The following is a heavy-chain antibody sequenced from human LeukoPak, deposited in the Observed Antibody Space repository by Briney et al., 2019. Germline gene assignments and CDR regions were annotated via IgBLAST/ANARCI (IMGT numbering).Heavy chain of an antibody. CDR2: ISGSGGST. CDR3: AKEVGSGYIYYYYYMDA. CDR1: GFTFSSYA. D-gene: IGHD3-10*01. V-gene: IGHV3-23*01. J-gene: IGHJ6*03. Sequence: GGSLRLSCAASGFTFSSYAMSWVRQAPGKGLEWVSAISGSGGSTYYADSVKGRFTISRDNSKNTLYLQMNSLRAEDTAVYYCAKEVGSGYIYYYYYMDAWGKGTTVTVSS.